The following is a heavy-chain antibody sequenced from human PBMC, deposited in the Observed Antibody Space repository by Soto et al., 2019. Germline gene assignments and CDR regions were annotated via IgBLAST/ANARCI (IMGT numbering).Heavy chain of an antibody. D-gene: IGHD5-18*01. CDR1: GGSFSGYY. CDR2: INHSGST. Sequence: SQTLSLTCAVYGGSFSGYYWSWIRQPPGKGLEWFGEINHSGSTNYNPSLKSRFTISVDTSKNQFSLKLISVTAADTAVYYCAREGNSYVVYYYYYMDVWGKGTTVTVSS. V-gene: IGHV4-34*01. CDR3: AREGNSYVVYYYYYMDV. J-gene: IGHJ6*03.